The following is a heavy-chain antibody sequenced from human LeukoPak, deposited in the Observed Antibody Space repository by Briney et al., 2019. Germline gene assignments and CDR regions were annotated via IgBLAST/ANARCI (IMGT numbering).Heavy chain of an antibody. Sequence: TSSETLSLTCTVSGGSISSYYWSWIRQPPGKGLEWIGYIYYSGSTNYNPSLKSRVTISVDTSKNQFSLKLSSVTAADTAVYYCAREATQLAWIFDYWGQGTLVTVSS. CDR3: AREATQLAWIFDY. CDR2: IYYSGST. V-gene: IGHV4-59*01. CDR1: GGSISSYY. D-gene: IGHD6-13*01. J-gene: IGHJ4*02.